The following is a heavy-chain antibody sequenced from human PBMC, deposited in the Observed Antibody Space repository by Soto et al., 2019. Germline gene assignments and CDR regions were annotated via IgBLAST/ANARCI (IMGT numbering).Heavy chain of an antibody. D-gene: IGHD4-17*01. CDR3: ARARDYLTFDY. Sequence: QVQLVESGGGVVQPGRSLRLSCAASGFTFSSYAMHWVRQAPGKGLELVAVISYDGSNKYYADSVKGRFTISRDNSKNTLYMQMNSLRAEDTAVYYCARARDYLTFDYWGRGTLVTVSS. V-gene: IGHV3-30-3*01. J-gene: IGHJ4*02. CDR1: GFTFSSYA. CDR2: ISYDGSNK.